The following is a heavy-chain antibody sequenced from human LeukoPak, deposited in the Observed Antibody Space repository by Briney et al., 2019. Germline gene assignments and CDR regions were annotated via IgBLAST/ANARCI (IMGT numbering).Heavy chain of an antibody. Sequence: GESLKISCKGSGYSFTSYWIGWVRQMPGKGLEWMGIIYPGDSDTRYSPSFQGRVTISADKFISTAYLQWSSLKASDTAMYYCARQRFTMRAYAGNWFDPRGQGTLVTVSS. CDR1: GYSFTSYW. D-gene: IGHD3-10*01. CDR2: IYPGDSDT. CDR3: ARQRFTMRAYAGNWFDP. V-gene: IGHV5-51*01. J-gene: IGHJ5*02.